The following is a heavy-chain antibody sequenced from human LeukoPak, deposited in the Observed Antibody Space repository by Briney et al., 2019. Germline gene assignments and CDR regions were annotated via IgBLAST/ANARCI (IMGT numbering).Heavy chain of an antibody. Sequence: SETLSLTCTVSGGSITSYYWSWIRQPPGKGLEWIGYIYYSGSTNYNPSLKSRVTISVDTSKNQFSLKLSSVTAADTAVYYCARVWLSYWYFDLWGRGTLVTVSS. V-gene: IGHV4-59*01. J-gene: IGHJ2*01. CDR2: IYYSGST. CDR3: ARVWLSYWYFDL. CDR1: GGSITSYY. D-gene: IGHD3-16*01.